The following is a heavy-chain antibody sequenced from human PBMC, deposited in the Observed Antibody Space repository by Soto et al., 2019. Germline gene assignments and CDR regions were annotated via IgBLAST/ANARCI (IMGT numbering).Heavy chain of an antibody. Sequence: QVQLVQSGAEVKKPGSSVKVSCKASGGTFSSYAISWVRQAPGQGLEWMGGIIPIFGTANYAQKFQGRVTIPADESTSTAYMELTSMRSEHTAEYYCARDAPTETNFDYRGQRTMVTVSS. CDR1: GGTFSSYA. D-gene: IGHD4-17*01. J-gene: IGHJ4*02. CDR2: IIPIFGTA. V-gene: IGHV1-69*12. CDR3: ARDAPTETNFDY.